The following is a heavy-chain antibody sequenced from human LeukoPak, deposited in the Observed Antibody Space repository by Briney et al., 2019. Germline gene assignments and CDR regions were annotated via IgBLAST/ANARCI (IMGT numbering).Heavy chain of an antibody. CDR2: ISYDGSNK. CDR3: ARYIGRAFDI. CDR1: GFTFSSYA. D-gene: IGHD5-12*01. J-gene: IGHJ3*02. V-gene: IGHV3-30-3*01. Sequence: GGSLRLSCAASGFTFSSYAMNWVRQAPGKGLEWVAVISYDGSNKYYADSVKGRFTISRDNSKNTLYLQMNSLRAEDTAVYYCARYIGRAFDIWGQGTMVTVSS.